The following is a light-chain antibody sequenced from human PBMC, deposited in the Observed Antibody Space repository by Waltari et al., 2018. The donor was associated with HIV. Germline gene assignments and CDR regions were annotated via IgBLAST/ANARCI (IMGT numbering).Light chain of an antibody. CDR1: SPNLGAGYD. Sequence: QSVLTQPPSVSGAPGQRVTISCTGSSPNLGAGYDVHWYQQLPGTAPNLLIYGNTNRPSGVSARFSGSKSGTSASLAITGLQAEDEADYYCQSYDSRQSGFWVFGGGTTLTVL. J-gene: IGLJ3*02. V-gene: IGLV1-40*01. CDR3: QSYDSRQSGFWV. CDR2: GNT.